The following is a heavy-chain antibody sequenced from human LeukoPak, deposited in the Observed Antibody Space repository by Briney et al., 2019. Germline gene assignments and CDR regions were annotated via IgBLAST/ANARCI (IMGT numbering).Heavy chain of an antibody. Sequence: SETLSLTCTVSGGSIRSGDYYWSWIRQPPGKGLEWTGYIYYSGSTYYNPSLKSRVTISVDTSKNQFSLKLSSVTAADTAVYYCARLSRSTGGFYYWGQGTLVTVSS. CDR1: GGSIRSGDYY. CDR2: IYYSGST. V-gene: IGHV4-30-4*08. CDR3: ARLSRSTGGFYY. J-gene: IGHJ4*02. D-gene: IGHD7-27*01.